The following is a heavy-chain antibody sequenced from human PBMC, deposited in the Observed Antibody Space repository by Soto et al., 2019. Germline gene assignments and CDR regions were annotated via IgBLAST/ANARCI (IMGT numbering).Heavy chain of an antibody. V-gene: IGHV3-33*01. CDR3: ASFSVGSGELLSDEYHYGMDV. CDR1: GFTFGSYA. D-gene: IGHD3-10*01. Sequence: GGSLRLSCAASGFTFGSYAIHWVRQAPGKGLDWVTIIWYDGSTKHYADSVRGRFTISRDNSKNTVYLKMNSQRAEDTAVYYCASFSVGSGELLSDEYHYGMDVWGQGTTVTVSS. CDR2: IWYDGSTK. J-gene: IGHJ6*02.